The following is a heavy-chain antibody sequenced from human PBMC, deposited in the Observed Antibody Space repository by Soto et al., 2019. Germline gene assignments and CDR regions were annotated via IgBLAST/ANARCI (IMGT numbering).Heavy chain of an antibody. Sequence: FSGVAIVYRYWGWIRTPPGKGLEWIGYVYYSGSSTSNPSLKSRVTMSADTSKNQLSLKVRSVTAADTAVYYCARVGDRWQYFDLLYCFGSWGQGALGSVS. D-gene: IGHD3-9*01. CDR2: VYYSGSS. CDR1: GVAIVYRY. V-gene: IGHV4-59*11. J-gene: IGHJ4*02. CDR3: ARVGDRWQYFDLLYCFGS.